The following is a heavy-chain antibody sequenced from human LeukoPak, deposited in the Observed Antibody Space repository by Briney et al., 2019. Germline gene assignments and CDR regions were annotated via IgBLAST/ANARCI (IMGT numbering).Heavy chain of an antibody. CDR3: ARDFYYDILTGSDY. CDR2: ISAYNGNT. J-gene: IGHJ4*02. V-gene: IGHV1-18*01. Sequence: GASVKVSCKASGYTFTSYGISWVRQAPGQGLEWMGWISAYNGNTNYAQKLQGRVTMTTDTSTSTAYMELRSLRSDDTAVYYCARDFYYDILTGSDYWGQGTLVTVSS. D-gene: IGHD3-9*01. CDR1: GYTFTSYG.